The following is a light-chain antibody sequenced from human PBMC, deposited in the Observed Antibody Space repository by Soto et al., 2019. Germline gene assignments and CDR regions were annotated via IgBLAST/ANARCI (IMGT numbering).Light chain of an antibody. CDR3: QSYDSSLSGSV. CDR1: SSNIGAGYD. J-gene: IGLJ3*02. Sequence: QAVVTQPPSVSGAPGQRVTISCTGSSSNIGAGYDVHWYQQLPGTAPKLLIYGNSNRPSGVPDRFSGSKSGTSASLAITGLQAVDEADYYCQSYDSSLSGSVFGGGTKVTVL. V-gene: IGLV1-40*01. CDR2: GNS.